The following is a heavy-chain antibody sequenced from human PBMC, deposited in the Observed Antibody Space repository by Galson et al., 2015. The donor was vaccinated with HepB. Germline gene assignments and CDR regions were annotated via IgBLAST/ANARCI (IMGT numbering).Heavy chain of an antibody. V-gene: IGHV1-69*13. CDR2: IIPIFGTA. D-gene: IGHD1-26*01. CDR1: GGTFSSYA. J-gene: IGHJ3*02. CDR3: ARGYSHEVNEAFDI. Sequence: SVKVSCKASGGTFSSYAISWVRQAPGQGLEWMGGIIPIFGTANYAQKFQGRVTITADESTSTAYMELSSLRSEDTAVYYCARGYSHEVNEAFDIWGQGTMVTVSS.